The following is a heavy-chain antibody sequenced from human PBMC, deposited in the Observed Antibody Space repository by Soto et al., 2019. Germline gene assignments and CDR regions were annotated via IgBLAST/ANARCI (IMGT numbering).Heavy chain of an antibody. V-gene: IGHV3-64*01. CDR1: GFTFSSYA. CDR3: ARDLLTRHEKYYYYYYMDV. Sequence: GGSLRLSCAASGFTFSSYAMHWVRQAPGKGLEYVSAISSNGGSTYYANSVKGRFTISRDNSKNTLYLQMGSLRAEDMAVYYCARDLLTRHEKYYYYYYMDVWGKGTTVTVSS. D-gene: IGHD3-9*01. CDR2: ISSNGGST. J-gene: IGHJ6*03.